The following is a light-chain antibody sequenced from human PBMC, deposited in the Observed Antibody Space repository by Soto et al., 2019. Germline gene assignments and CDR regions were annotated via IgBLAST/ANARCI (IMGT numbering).Light chain of an antibody. V-gene: IGKV1-17*03. J-gene: IGKJ1*01. CDR2: AAS. CDR1: QGISKY. CDR3: LQHTSYPWT. Sequence: DIQMTQYPSAMSASLGDRVTITCRASQGISKYLAWFQQRPGKVPRRLVYAASSLQSGVPSRFSGSGSGTEFTLTISSLQPEDFGTYYCLQHTSYPWTFGQGTKVDVK.